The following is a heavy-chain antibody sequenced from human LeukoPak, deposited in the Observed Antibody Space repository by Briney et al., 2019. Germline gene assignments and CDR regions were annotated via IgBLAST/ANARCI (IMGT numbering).Heavy chain of an antibody. CDR3: AKGDLGYASWFDP. CDR2: ISDEGNSR. CDR1: GFTFNNYA. J-gene: IGHJ5*02. Sequence: GGSLRLSCAASGFTFNNYAMHWVRQAPGKGLEWVAVISDEGNSRYYADSVKGRFTISRDNSKNTLYLQMNSLRAEDTAVYYYAKGDLGYASWFDPWGQGTLATVSS. D-gene: IGHD1-1*01. V-gene: IGHV3-30*18.